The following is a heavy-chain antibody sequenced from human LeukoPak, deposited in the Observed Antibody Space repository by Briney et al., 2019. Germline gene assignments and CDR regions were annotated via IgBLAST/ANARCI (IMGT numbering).Heavy chain of an antibody. Sequence: GGSLRLSCAASGFTFSSYAMSWVRQAPGKGLEWVSAISGSGGSTYYADSVKGRFTISRDNSKNTLYLQMNSLRAEDTAVYYCASYGNYGSGSYYTVRGYVDDYWGQGTLVTVSS. V-gene: IGHV3-23*01. CDR3: ASYGNYGSGSYYTVRGYVDDY. CDR1: GFTFSSYA. CDR2: ISGSGGST. D-gene: IGHD3-10*01. J-gene: IGHJ4*02.